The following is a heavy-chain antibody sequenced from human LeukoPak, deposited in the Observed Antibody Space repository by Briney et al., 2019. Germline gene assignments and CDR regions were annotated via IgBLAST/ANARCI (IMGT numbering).Heavy chain of an antibody. CDR2: IYYSGST. D-gene: IGHD6-19*01. Sequence: SETLSLTCTVSGGSISSSSYYWGWIRQPPGKGLEWIGSIYYSGSTYYNPSLKSRVTISVDTSKNQFSLKLSSVTAADTAVYYCASPIAVAGDVFDIWGKGKMVTVSS. CDR3: ASPIAVAGDVFDI. J-gene: IGHJ3*02. V-gene: IGHV4-39*01. CDR1: GGSISSSSYY.